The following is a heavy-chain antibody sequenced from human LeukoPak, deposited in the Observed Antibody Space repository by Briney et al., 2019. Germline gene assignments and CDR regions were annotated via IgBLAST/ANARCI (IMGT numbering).Heavy chain of an antibody. CDR1: GGTFCSYA. CDR3: ANGTTYYYDSSGFLGFQH. CDR2: IFPIFGIA. D-gene: IGHD3-22*01. J-gene: IGHJ1*01. Sequence: SVKDSCKASGGTFCSYAISWVRPGLGQGLEWMGRIFPIFGIANSAQKSQGTVTTTADKFTSTAYMELSSLRSEDTAVYYCANGTTYYYDSSGFLGFQHWGQGSLVSVSS. V-gene: IGHV1-69*17.